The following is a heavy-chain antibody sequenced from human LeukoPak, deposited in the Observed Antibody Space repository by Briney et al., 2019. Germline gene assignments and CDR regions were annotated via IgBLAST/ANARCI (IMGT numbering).Heavy chain of an antibody. CDR1: GFTFSTYS. Sequence: GGSLRLSCAASGFTFSTYSMNWVRQAPGKGLEWVSGIYGNGGGTFYADSVKGRFTISRDNSKNTLFLQMDRLRAEDTALYYCAKDLKPDGVWDMEYWGQGTLVTVSS. CDR2: IYGNGGGT. V-gene: IGHV3-23*01. CDR3: AKDLKPDGVWDMEY. D-gene: IGHD2-15*01. J-gene: IGHJ4*02.